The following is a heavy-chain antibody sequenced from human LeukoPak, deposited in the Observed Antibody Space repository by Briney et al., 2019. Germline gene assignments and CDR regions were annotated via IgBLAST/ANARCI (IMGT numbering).Heavy chain of an antibody. CDR1: GGSISSGRYY. J-gene: IGHJ4*02. CDR2: IYSSGST. Sequence: PSQTLSLTCTVSGGSISSGRYYWSWIRQPAGKGLEWIGRIYSSGSTNYNPSLKSRLTISADTSKNQFSLNLSSVTAADTAVYYCARARHNWNDVGFDYWGQGTLVTVSS. CDR3: ARARHNWNDVGFDY. D-gene: IGHD1-1*01. V-gene: IGHV4-61*02.